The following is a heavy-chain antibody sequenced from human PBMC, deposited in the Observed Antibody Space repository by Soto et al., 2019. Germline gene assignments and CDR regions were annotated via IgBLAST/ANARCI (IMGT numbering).Heavy chain of an antibody. Sequence: QVQLQQWGAGLLKPSETLSLTCAVYGESFSGYYWSWIRQPPGKGLEWIGEINHSGSTNYNPSHKSRGTISVDTAKNQFSQKLSSVTAADPAVYYCARGGPYGDYGGYWGQGTLVTVSS. CDR1: GESFSGYY. CDR3: ARGGPYGDYGGY. J-gene: IGHJ4*02. V-gene: IGHV4-34*01. D-gene: IGHD4-17*01. CDR2: INHSGST.